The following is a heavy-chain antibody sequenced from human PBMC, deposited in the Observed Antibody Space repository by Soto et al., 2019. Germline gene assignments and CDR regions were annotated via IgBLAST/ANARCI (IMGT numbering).Heavy chain of an antibody. CDR1: GYTFTGYY. J-gene: IGHJ5*02. CDR3: ARAPIAVAGPNWFDP. Sequence: ASVKVSCKASGYTFTGYYMHWVRQAPGQGLEWMGWINPNSGGTNYAQKFQGWVTMTRDTSISTAYMELSRLRSDDTAVYYCARAPIAVAGPNWFDPWGQGTLVTVSS. V-gene: IGHV1-2*04. D-gene: IGHD6-19*01. CDR2: INPNSGGT.